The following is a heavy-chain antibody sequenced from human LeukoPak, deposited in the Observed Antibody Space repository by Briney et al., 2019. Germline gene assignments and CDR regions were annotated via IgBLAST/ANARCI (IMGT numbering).Heavy chain of an antibody. V-gene: IGHV1-2*02. CDR1: GYTFTGYY. Sequence: ASVKVSCKASGYTFTGYYMHWVRQAPGQGLEWMGWINPNSGGTNYAQKFQGRVTMTRDTSISTAYMELSRLRSDDTAVYYCAREGGFNYYDSGGSHYWGQGTLVTVSS. J-gene: IGHJ4*02. D-gene: IGHD3-22*01. CDR3: AREGGFNYYDSGGSHY. CDR2: INPNSGGT.